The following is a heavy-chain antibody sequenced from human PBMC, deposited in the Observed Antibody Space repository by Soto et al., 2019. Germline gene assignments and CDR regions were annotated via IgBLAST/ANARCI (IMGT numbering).Heavy chain of an antibody. V-gene: IGHV3-72*01. J-gene: IGHJ6*01. CDR2: SRNRVNSHTT. Sequence: EVQLVESGGGLVQPGGSLRLSCAASGFTFSDHYMDWVRQAPGKGLEWVARSRNRVNSHTTEYAASVKGSFTIAKDESKSSLYLQMNSLKIEYTAVYYCARGILGCAQSYNFHGMDVWGQGTTVTVSS. CDR1: GFTFSDHY. D-gene: IGHD1-26*01. CDR3: ARGILGCAQSYNFHGMDV.